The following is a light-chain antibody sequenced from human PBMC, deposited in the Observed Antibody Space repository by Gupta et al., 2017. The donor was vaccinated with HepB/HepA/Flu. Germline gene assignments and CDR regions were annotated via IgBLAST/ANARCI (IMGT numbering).Light chain of an antibody. V-gene: IGKV2-24*01. CDR3: RQSTPFPRT. J-gene: IGKJ1*01. CDR1: ESLVHSNGDTY. Sequence: DAVLTQTPLSSPVTLGQSASISCRSSESLVHSNGDTYFSWLQQRPGQPPRLLIYKSSQRLSGVPDRFSGSGAGTNFTLTISRVQAEDVGVYYCRQSTPFPRTFGEGTKVEI. CDR2: KSS.